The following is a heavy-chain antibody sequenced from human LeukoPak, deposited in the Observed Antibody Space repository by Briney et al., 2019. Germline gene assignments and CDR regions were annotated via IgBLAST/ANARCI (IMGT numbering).Heavy chain of an antibody. D-gene: IGHD6-19*01. J-gene: IGHJ6*02. CDR2: ISGSGGST. CDR3: AKEGGWGNYYYGMDV. V-gene: IGHV3-23*01. CDR1: GFTSSSYA. Sequence: GGSLRLSCAASGFTSSSYAMSWVRQAPGKGLEWVSAISGSGGSTYYADSVKGRFTISRDNSKNTLYLQMNSLRAEDTAVYYCAKEGGWGNYYYGMDVWGQGTTVTVSS.